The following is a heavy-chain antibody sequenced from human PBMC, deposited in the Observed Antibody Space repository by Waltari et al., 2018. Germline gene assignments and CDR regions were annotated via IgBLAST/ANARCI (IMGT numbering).Heavy chain of an antibody. V-gene: IGHV3-30*04. Sequence: QVQLVESGGGVVRPGRSLRLSCVASGFGFSNYAMHWVRQAPGKGLEWVALISYDGTNKYYVDSVKGRFTISRDNSKSTLFLEMYTLRAEDTAVYYCAKAAGPYNYYRMDVWGQGTTVTVSS. CDR2: ISYDGTNK. D-gene: IGHD6-13*01. CDR3: AKAAGPYNYYRMDV. CDR1: GFGFSNYA. J-gene: IGHJ6*02.